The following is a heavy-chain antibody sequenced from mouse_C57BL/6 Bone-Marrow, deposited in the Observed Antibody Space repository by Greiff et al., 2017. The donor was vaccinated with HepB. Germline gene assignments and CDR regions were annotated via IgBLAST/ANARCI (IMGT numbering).Heavy chain of an antibody. Sequence: VQLQQSGPELVKPGASVKIPCKASGYTFTDYNMDWVKQSHGKSLEWIGDINPNNGGTIYNQKFKGKATLTVDKSSSTAYMGLRSLTSEDTAVYYCARALYYYGSKDYWGQGTTLTVSS. CDR1: GYTFTDYN. D-gene: IGHD1-1*01. V-gene: IGHV1-18*01. CDR2: INPNNGGT. J-gene: IGHJ2*01. CDR3: ARALYYYGSKDY.